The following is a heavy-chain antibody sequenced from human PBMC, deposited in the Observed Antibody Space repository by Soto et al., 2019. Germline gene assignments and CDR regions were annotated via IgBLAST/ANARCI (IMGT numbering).Heavy chain of an antibody. CDR3: ARDRPDGEQLGPPSYYFDY. Sequence: PGWSVRLSYGEAGFTVSSYGRHWVCQAPGKGLGGVAVIWYDGSNKYYADSVKGRFTISRDNSKNTLYLQMNSLRAEDTAVYYCARDRPDGEQLGPPSYYFDYWGQGTLVTVSS. CDR1: GFTVSSYG. CDR2: IWYDGSNK. V-gene: IGHV3-33*01. J-gene: IGHJ4*02. D-gene: IGHD6-6*01.